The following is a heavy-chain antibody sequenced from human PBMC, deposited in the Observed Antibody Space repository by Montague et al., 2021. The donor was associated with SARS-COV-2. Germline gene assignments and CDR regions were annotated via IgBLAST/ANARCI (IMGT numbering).Heavy chain of an antibody. CDR1: GFTFSSYA. CDR3: ARDLESTGYFDPYYYHGMDV. D-gene: IGHD3-9*01. CDR2: ISHEGSYK. J-gene: IGHJ6*02. V-gene: IGHV3-30*04. Sequence: SLRLSCAASGFTFSSYALHWVRQAPGKGLEWVADISHEGSYKYYADSMKGRFTISRDNSKNTLYLDMNSLRAEDTALYYCARDLESTGYFDPYYYHGMDVWGQGTTVTVSS.